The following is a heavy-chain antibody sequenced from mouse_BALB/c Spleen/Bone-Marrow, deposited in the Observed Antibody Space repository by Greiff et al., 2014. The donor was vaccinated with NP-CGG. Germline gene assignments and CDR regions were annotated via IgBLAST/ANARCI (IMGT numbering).Heavy chain of an antibody. CDR1: GYTFTSYW. CDR2: IYPFSGSS. CDR3: TRSPSTTVVAETMDC. Sequence: KQSGSELVRPGTSVKLSCKASGYTFTSYWMHWVKQRPGQGLEWIGNIYPFSGSSNYDEKFKSKATLTVDTSSSTAYMQLSSLTSEDSAVYYCTRSPSTTVVAETMDCWGQGTSVTVSS. V-gene: IGHV1S22*01. D-gene: IGHD1-1*01. J-gene: IGHJ4*01.